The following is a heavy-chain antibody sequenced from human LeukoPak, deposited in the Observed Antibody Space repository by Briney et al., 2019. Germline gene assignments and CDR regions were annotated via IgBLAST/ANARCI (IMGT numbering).Heavy chain of an antibody. Sequence: SETLSLTCTVSGGSISSSSYYWGWIRQPPGKGLEWIGSIYYSGSTYYNPSLKSRVTIPVDTSKNQFSLKLSSVTAADTAVYYCARYMVRGPRGSNKDYMDVWGKGTTVTVSS. CDR3: ARYMVRGPRGSNKDYMDV. CDR1: GGSISSSSYY. CDR2: IYYSGST. J-gene: IGHJ6*03. D-gene: IGHD3-10*01. V-gene: IGHV4-39*07.